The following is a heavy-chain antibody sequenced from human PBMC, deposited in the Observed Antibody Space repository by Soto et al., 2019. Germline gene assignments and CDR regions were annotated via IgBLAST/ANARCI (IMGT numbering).Heavy chain of an antibody. Sequence: PGGSLRLSCAASGFTFSSYDMHWVRQATGKGLEWVSAIGTAGDTYYPGSVKGRFTISRENAKNSLYLQMNSLRAGDTAVYYCARGHGSGSYHNPLFDYWGQGTLATVS. V-gene: IGHV3-13*01. CDR2: IGTAGDT. CDR3: ARGHGSGSYHNPLFDY. J-gene: IGHJ4*02. D-gene: IGHD3-10*01. CDR1: GFTFSSYD.